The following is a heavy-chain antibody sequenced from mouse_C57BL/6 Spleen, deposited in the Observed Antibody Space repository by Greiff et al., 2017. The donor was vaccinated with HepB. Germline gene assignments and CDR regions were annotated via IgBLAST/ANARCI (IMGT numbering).Heavy chain of an antibody. CDR3: ARRGDYYGSMYYFDY. CDR1: GYSITSGYY. J-gene: IGHJ2*01. Sequence: EVQRVESGPGLVKPSQSLSLTCSVTGYSITSGYYWNWIRQFPGNKLEWMGYISYDGSNNYNPSLKNRISITRDTSKNQFFLKLNSVTTEDTATYYCARRGDYYGSMYYFDYWGQGTTLTVSS. V-gene: IGHV3-6*01. D-gene: IGHD1-1*01. CDR2: ISYDGSN.